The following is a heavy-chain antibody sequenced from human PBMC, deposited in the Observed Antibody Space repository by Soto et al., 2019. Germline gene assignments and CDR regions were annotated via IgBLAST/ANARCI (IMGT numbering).Heavy chain of an antibody. CDR3: ARAADTYYDFWSGYYRVYYYYGMDV. V-gene: IGHV1-69*06. D-gene: IGHD3-3*01. CDR2: IIPIFGTA. CDR1: GGTFSSYA. Sequence: SVKVSCKASGGTFSSYAISWVRQAPGQGLEWMGGIIPIFGTANYAQKFQGRVTITADKSTSTAYMELSSLRSEDTAVYYCARAADTYYDFWSGYYRVYYYYGMDVWGQGTTVTVSS. J-gene: IGHJ6*02.